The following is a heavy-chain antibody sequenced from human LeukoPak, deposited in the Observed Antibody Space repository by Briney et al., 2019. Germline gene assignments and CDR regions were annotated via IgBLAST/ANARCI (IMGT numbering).Heavy chain of an antibody. CDR1: GGTFSSYA. D-gene: IGHD3-22*01. Sequence: ASVKVSCKASGGTFSSYAISWVRQAPGQGLEWMGWISAYNGNTRYVQKLQGRVTMTTDTSTSTAYMELRSLRSDDTAVYYCARDGYYYDSSGHSDYWGQGTLVTVSS. J-gene: IGHJ4*02. CDR2: ISAYNGNT. CDR3: ARDGYYYDSSGHSDY. V-gene: IGHV1-18*01.